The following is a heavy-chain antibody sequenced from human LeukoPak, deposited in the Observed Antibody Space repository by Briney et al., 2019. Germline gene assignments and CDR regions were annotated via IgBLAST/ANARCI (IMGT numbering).Heavy chain of an antibody. D-gene: IGHD2-2*01. Sequence: PGGSLRLSCAASGFRVTDYSMSWVRQAPGKGLEWVAGLGRSGEYKYYADSVKGRYTISRDNSKDTVSLQMNSLRAEHSAIYFCVKDRPCETCMPMDAWGQGTTVTVSS. CDR2: LGRSGEYK. CDR1: GFRVTDYS. V-gene: IGHV3-23*01. CDR3: VKDRPCETCMPMDA. J-gene: IGHJ6*02.